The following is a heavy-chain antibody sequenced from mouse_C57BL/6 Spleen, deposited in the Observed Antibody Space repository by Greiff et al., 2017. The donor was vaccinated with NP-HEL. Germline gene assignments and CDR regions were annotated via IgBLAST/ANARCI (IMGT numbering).Heavy chain of an antibody. D-gene: IGHD4-1*01. CDR1: GFTFTDYY. V-gene: IGHV7-3*01. J-gene: IGHJ2*01. CDR2: IRNKANGYTT. CDR3: ARSFTGFFDY. Sequence: EVKLMESGGGLVQPGGSLSLSCAASGFTFTDYYMSWVRQPPGKALEWLGFIRNKANGYTTEYSASVKGRFTISRDNSQSILYLQMNALRAEDSATYYCARSFTGFFDYWGQGTTLTVSS.